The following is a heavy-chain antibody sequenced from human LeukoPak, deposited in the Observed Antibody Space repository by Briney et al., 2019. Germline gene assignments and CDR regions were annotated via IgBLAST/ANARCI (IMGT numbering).Heavy chain of an antibody. CDR1: RFTFSSYG. J-gene: IGHJ4*02. CDR3: ATQLRYFDWLPLGY. D-gene: IGHD3-9*01. V-gene: IGHV3-33*01. Sequence: GGSLRLSCAASRFTFSSYGMHWVRQAPGKGLEWVAVIWYDGSNKYYADSVKGRFTISRDNSKNTLYLQMNSLRAEDTAVYYCATQLRYFDWLPLGYWGQGTLVTVSS. CDR2: IWYDGSNK.